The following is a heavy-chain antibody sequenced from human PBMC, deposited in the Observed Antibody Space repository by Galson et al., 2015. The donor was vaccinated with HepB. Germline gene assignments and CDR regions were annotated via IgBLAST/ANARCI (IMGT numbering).Heavy chain of an antibody. CDR2: IGKSSDT. J-gene: IGHJ2*01. CDR3: VREGTSSSWNSWYFDL. V-gene: IGHV3-13*01. D-gene: IGHD6-13*01. CDR1: GSTFRTYD. Sequence: SLRLSCAASGSTFRTYDMHWVRQAAGKGLEWVAAIGKSSDTYYPDSVKGRFIISRENAKNSLYLQMNSLRDGDTAVYYCVREGTSSSWNSWYFDLWGRGTLVTVSS.